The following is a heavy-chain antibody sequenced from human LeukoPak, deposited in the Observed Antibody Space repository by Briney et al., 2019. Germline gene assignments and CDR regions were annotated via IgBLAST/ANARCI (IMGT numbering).Heavy chain of an antibody. CDR1: GGTFSSYA. Sequence: SVKVSCKASGGTFSSYAISWVRQAPGRGLEWMGGIIPIFGTANYAQKFQGRVTITADKSTSTAYMELSSLRSEDTAVYYCARDFIAADDAFDIWGQGTMVTVSS. D-gene: IGHD6-25*01. CDR3: ARDFIAADDAFDI. CDR2: IIPIFGTA. V-gene: IGHV1-69*06. J-gene: IGHJ3*02.